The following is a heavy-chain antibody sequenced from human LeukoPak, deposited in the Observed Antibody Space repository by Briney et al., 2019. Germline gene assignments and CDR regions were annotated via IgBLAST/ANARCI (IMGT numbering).Heavy chain of an antibody. CDR1: GFTFSNAW. CDR2: IKSKTDGGTT. Sequence: GGSLRLSCAASGFTFSNAWMSWVRQAPGKGLEWVGRIKSKTDGGTTDYAAPVKGRFTISRDDSKNTLYLQMNSLKTEDTAVYYCTTIIAARPSHYYYYYMDVWGKGTTVTVSS. V-gene: IGHV3-15*01. CDR3: TTIIAARPSHYYYYYMDV. J-gene: IGHJ6*03. D-gene: IGHD6-6*01.